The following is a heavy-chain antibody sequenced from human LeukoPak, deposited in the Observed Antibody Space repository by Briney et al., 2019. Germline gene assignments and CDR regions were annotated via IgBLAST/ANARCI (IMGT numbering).Heavy chain of an antibody. CDR2: ISSSSSTI. Sequence: GGSLRLSCAASGFTFSSYSMNWVRQAPGKGLEWVSYISSSSSTIYYADSVKGRFTICRDNAKNSLYLQMNSLRAEDTAVYYCARGNRAGYSGYGVYYYYGMDVWGQGTTVTVSS. CDR1: GFTFSSYS. V-gene: IGHV3-48*01. D-gene: IGHD5-12*01. J-gene: IGHJ6*02. CDR3: ARGNRAGYSGYGVYYYYGMDV.